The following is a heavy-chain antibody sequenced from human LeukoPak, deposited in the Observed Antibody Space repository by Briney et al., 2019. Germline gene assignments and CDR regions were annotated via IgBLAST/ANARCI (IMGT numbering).Heavy chain of an antibody. V-gene: IGHV4-59*08. J-gene: IGHJ4*02. D-gene: IGHD3-22*01. CDR1: GGSISSLY. Sequence: PSETLSLTCSVSGGSISSLYWSWIRQPPEKGLEWIGYIYYTGSTNYNPSLKSRVSISVDTSKNQFSLKLSSVTAADTAVYYCARRYDSSTYWPFDYWGQGTLVTVSS. CDR3: ARRYDSSTYWPFDY. CDR2: IYYTGST.